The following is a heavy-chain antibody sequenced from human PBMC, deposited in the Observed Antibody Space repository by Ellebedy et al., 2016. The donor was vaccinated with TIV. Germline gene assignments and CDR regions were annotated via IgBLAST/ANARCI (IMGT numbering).Heavy chain of an antibody. V-gene: IGHV1-2*02. CDR2: MNPNSGGT. D-gene: IGHD6-6*01. CDR1: GYTFTSYD. CDR3: ARSSIAALSPFDY. Sequence: ASVKVSCXASGYTFTSYDINWVRQATGQGLEWMGWMNPNSGGTNYAQKFQGRVTMTRDTSISTAYMELSRLRSDDTAVYYCARSSIAALSPFDYWGQGTLVTVSS. J-gene: IGHJ4*02.